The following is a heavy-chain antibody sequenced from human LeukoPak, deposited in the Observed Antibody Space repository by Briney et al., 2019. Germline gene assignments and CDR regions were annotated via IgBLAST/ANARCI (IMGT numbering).Heavy chain of an antibody. CDR1: GFTFSSYW. J-gene: IGHJ4*02. CDR2: IKQDGSEK. V-gene: IGHV3-7*01. CDR3: ARDLRLRYFDWIA. D-gene: IGHD3-9*01. Sequence: GGSLRLSCAASGFTFSSYWISWVRQAPGKGLEWVANIKQDGSEKYYVDSVKGRFTISRDNAKNSLYLQMNSLRAEDTAVYYCARDLRLRYFDWIAWGQGTLVTVSS.